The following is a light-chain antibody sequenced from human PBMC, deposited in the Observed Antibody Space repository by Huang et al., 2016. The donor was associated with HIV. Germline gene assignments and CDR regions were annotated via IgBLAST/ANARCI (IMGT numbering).Light chain of an antibody. CDR2: DAS. CDR3: QQYNNLPT. J-gene: IGKJ3*01. Sequence: DIQMTQSPSSLSASVGDRVTITCQASQDISNYLNWYQQKPGKAPKFLIYDASNLETGVPSRFSGSGSGTDFTFTISSLQPEDIATYYCQQYNNLPTFGPGTKVHIK. V-gene: IGKV1-33*01. CDR1: QDISNY.